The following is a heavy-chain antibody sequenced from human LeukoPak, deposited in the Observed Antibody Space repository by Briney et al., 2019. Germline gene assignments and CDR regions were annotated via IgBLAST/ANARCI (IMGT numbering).Heavy chain of an antibody. Sequence: PGGSLRLSCVASGFTFEDYTMHWVRQAPGKTLEWVSLIFWDGTTYYTDSVKGRFTISRDNSKNSLYLQMDNLRSEDTAFYYCVKDLSYESSANVPEDWGQGGLLTVSS. CDR2: IFWDGTT. CDR1: GFTFEDYT. D-gene: IGHD3-22*01. J-gene: IGHJ4*02. CDR3: VKDLSYESSANVPED. V-gene: IGHV3-43*01.